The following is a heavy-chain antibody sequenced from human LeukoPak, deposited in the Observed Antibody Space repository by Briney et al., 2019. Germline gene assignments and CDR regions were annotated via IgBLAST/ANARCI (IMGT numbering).Heavy chain of an antibody. J-gene: IGHJ4*02. V-gene: IGHV4-34*01. D-gene: IGHD3-10*01. Sequence: PSETLSLTCAVYSGSFSGYYWSWIRLTPGEGLEWIGEIKDGGITNYNPSLRSRVTISKDTSNNQMSLNLPSATAADTAVYYCVRGFSGVVGDHWGQGTLVTVSS. CDR3: VRGFSGVVGDH. CDR2: IKDGGIT. CDR1: SGSFSGYY.